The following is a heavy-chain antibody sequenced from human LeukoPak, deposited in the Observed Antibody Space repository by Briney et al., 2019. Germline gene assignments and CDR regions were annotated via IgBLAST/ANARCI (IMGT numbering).Heavy chain of an antibody. V-gene: IGHV3-21*01. CDR2: ISSSSSYI. J-gene: IGHJ4*02. CDR3: ARGSNFDWLLSSSTYYFDY. D-gene: IGHD3-9*01. CDR1: GFTFSSYS. Sequence: GGSLRLSCAASGFTFSSYSVNWVRQAPGKGLEWFSSISSSSSYIYYADSVKGRFTISRDNAKNSLYLQMNSLRAEDTAVYYCARGSNFDWLLSSSTYYFDYWGQGTLVTVSS.